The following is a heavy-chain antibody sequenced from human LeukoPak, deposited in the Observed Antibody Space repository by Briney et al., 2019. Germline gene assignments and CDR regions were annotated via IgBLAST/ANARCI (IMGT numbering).Heavy chain of an antibody. J-gene: IGHJ4*02. Sequence: SQTLSLTCAVYGGSLSGYYWSWIRQPPGKGLEWIGEINHSGSTNYNPSLKSRVTISVDTSKNQFSLKLSSVTAADTAVYYCARGSYDYVWGSYRLYYFDYWGQGTLVTVSS. V-gene: IGHV4-34*01. D-gene: IGHD3-16*02. CDR2: INHSGST. CDR3: ARGSYDYVWGSYRLYYFDY. CDR1: GGSLSGYY.